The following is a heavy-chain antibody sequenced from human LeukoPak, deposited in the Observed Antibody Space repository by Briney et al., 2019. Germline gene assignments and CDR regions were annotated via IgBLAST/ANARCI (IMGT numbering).Heavy chain of an antibody. D-gene: IGHD3-10*01. Sequence: SETLSLTCTVSGGSISGYYWSWIRQPPGEGLEWIAYIYNSGNTNYNPSLKSRVTISVDTSKNQFSLKLSSVTAADTAVYYCARVRGSGSFPYFDYWGQGTLVTVSS. CDR2: IYNSGNT. CDR1: GGSISGYY. J-gene: IGHJ4*02. CDR3: ARVRGSGSFPYFDY. V-gene: IGHV4-59*01.